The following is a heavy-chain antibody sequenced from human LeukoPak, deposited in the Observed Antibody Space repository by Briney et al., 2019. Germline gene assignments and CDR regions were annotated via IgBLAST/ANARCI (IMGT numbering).Heavy chain of an antibody. J-gene: IGHJ4*02. Sequence: ASVKVSCKASGYTFTGYYMHWVRQAPGQGLEWMGWINPNSGGTDYAQKFQGRVTMTRDTSISTAYMELSRLRSDDTAVYYCAITGGDIVATILVYWGQGTLVTVSS. CDR2: INPNSGGT. D-gene: IGHD5-12*01. CDR1: GYTFTGYY. CDR3: AITGGDIVATILVY. V-gene: IGHV1-2*02.